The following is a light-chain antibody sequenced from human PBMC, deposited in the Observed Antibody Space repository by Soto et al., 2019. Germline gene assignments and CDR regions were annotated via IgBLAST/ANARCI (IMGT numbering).Light chain of an antibody. J-gene: IGKJ4*01. CDR2: GAS. Sequence: EIVLTQSPGTLSLSPGERATLSCRASQSLNSNYLAWYQQKAGQAPRLLIYGASSRATGIPDRFSGSGSGTDFTLTISSLEPEDFAIYYCLNYDILPPLTFGGGTKVEIK. CDR1: QSLNSNY. CDR3: LNYDILPPLT. V-gene: IGKV3-20*01.